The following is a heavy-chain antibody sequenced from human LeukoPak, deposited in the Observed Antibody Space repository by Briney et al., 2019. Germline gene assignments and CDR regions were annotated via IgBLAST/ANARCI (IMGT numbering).Heavy chain of an antibody. D-gene: IGHD6-19*01. V-gene: IGHV1-2*02. CDR2: INPNSGGA. CDR1: GYTFTGYY. Sequence: ASVTVSCKASGYTFTGYYMHWVRQAPGQGLEWMGWINPNSGGANSAQKFQGRVTMTRDTSISTAYMELRSLTSDDTALYYCARTVPGEPFDYWGQGTLVTVSS. CDR3: ARTVPGEPFDY. J-gene: IGHJ4*02.